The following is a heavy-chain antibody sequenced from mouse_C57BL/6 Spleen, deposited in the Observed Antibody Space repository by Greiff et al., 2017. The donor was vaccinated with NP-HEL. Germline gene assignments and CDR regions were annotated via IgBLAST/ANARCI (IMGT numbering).Heavy chain of an antibody. CDR3: ARPSNWARAWFAY. CDR2: ISSGSSTI. CDR1: GFTFSDYG. D-gene: IGHD4-1*01. V-gene: IGHV5-17*01. Sequence: DVKLVESGGGLVKPGGSLKLSCAASGFTFSDYGMHWVRQAPEKGLEWVAYISSGSSTIYYADTVKGRFTISRDNAKNTLFLQMTSLRSEDTAMYYCARPSNWARAWFAYWGQGTLVTVSA. J-gene: IGHJ3*01.